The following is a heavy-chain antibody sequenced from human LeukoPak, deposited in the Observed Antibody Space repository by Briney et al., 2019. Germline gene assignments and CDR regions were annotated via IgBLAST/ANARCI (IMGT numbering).Heavy chain of an antibody. CDR2: ISAYNGHT. CDR1: GYTFTTHG. CDR3: ARGSFWFDP. V-gene: IGHV1-18*01. J-gene: IGHJ5*02. D-gene: IGHD2-15*01. Sequence: ASVKVSCKASGYTFTTHGITRVRQAPGQGLEWMGWISAYNGHTNYAQKFHGRVTMTTDTSTNTAYMELKSLRSDDTAVYYCARGSFWFDPWGQGTLVTVSS.